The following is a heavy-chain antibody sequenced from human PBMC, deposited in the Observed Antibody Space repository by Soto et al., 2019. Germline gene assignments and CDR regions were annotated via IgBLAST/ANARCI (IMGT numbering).Heavy chain of an antibody. J-gene: IGHJ4*02. V-gene: IGHV4-31*03. Sequence: TSETLSLTCTVSGGSISSGGYYWSWIRQHPGKGLEWIGYIYYSGSTYYNPSLKSRVTISVDTSKNQFSLKLSSVTAADTAVYYCARVSADSYYFDYWGQGTLVTVSS. CDR2: IYYSGST. CDR3: ARVSADSYYFDY. D-gene: IGHD6-13*01. CDR1: GGSISSGGYY.